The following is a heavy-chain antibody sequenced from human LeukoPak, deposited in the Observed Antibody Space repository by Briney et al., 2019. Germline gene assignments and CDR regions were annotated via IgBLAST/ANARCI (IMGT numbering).Heavy chain of an antibody. V-gene: IGHV4-39*01. CDR1: GGSISSSSYY. CDR2: IYYSGST. J-gene: IGHJ4*02. Sequence: SETLSLTCTVSGGSISSSSYYWGWIRQPPGKGLEWIGSIYYSGSTYYNPSLKSRVTISVDTSKNQFSLKLSSVTAADTAVYYCARLWPDYGDYGPYWGQGTLVTVSS. D-gene: IGHD4-17*01. CDR3: ARLWPDYGDYGPY.